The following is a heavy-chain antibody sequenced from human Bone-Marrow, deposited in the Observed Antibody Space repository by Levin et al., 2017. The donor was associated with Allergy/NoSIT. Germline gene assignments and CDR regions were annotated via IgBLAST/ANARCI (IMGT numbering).Heavy chain of an antibody. CDR1: GYSLTSSFW. D-gene: IGHD1-26*01. V-gene: IGHV4-28*01. CDR3: TRKSTTETFYST. CDR2: IYHSGHT. J-gene: IGHJ5*02. Sequence: SQTLSLTCAVSGYSLTSSFWWGWIRQPPGKGLEWIGYIYHSGHTYYNPSLRSRVSMSLDTSRNQFSLTLTSVTAVDTAIYYCTRKSTTETFYSTWGQGTLVTVSS.